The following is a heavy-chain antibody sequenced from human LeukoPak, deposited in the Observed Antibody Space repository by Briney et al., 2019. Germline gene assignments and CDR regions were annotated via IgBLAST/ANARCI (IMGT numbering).Heavy chain of an antibody. D-gene: IGHD2-21*02. CDR2: IYYSGST. CDR3: ARLYCGGDCYPPTYYYYGMDV. Sequence: SETLSLTCTVSGGSISSYYWSWIRQPPGKGLEWIGYIYYSGSTNYNPSLKSRVTISVDTSKNQFSLKLSSVTAADTAVYYCARLYCGGDCYPPTYYYYGMDVWGQGTTVTVSS. V-gene: IGHV4-59*01. J-gene: IGHJ6*02. CDR1: GGSISSYY.